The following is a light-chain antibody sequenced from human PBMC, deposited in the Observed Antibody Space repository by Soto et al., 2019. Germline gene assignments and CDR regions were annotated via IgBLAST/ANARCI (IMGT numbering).Light chain of an antibody. CDR2: DAS. CDR1: QDISNY. V-gene: IGKV1-33*01. J-gene: IGKJ1*01. CDR3: QQHNDYWT. Sequence: DIQMTQSPSSLSASVGDRVTITCQASQDISNYLNWYQQKPGKAPKLLISDASRLETGLPSRFSGRGSGTEFTPTISSLQPDDFATYFCQQHNDYWTFGQGTKVDIK.